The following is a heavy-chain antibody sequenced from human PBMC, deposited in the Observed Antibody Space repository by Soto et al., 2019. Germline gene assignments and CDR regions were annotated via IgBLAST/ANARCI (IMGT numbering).Heavy chain of an antibody. Sequence: SETLSLTCTVSGGSISSSSYYWGWIRQPPGKGLEWIGSIYYSGSTYYNPSLKSRVTISVDTSKNQFSLKLSSVTAADTAVYYCARRVLRYFDWLRYGMDVWGQGTTVTVSS. V-gene: IGHV4-39*01. CDR3: ARRVLRYFDWLRYGMDV. CDR1: GGSISSSSYY. J-gene: IGHJ6*02. CDR2: IYYSGST. D-gene: IGHD3-9*01.